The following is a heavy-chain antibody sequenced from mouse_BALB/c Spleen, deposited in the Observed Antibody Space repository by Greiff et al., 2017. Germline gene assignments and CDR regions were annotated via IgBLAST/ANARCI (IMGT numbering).Heavy chain of an antibody. V-gene: IGHV1-69*02. D-gene: IGHD1-2*01. Sequence: QVQLQQPGAELVRPGASVKLSCKASGYTFTSYWINWVKQRPGQGLEWIGNIYPSDSYTNYNQKFKDKATLTVDKSSSTAYMQLSSPTSEDSAVYYCTRSDYYGYENYCDYWGQGTTLTVSS. CDR2: IYPSDSYT. CDR3: TRSDYYGYENYCDY. J-gene: IGHJ2*01. CDR1: GYTFTSYW.